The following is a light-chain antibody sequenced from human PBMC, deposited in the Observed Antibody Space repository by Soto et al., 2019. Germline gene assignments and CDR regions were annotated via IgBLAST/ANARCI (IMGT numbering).Light chain of an antibody. CDR3: SSYTSSSTVV. V-gene: IGLV2-14*01. CDR2: DVS. Sequence: QSALPQPASVSGSPGQSITISCTGTSSDVGGYNYVSWYQQHPGKAPKLMIYDVSNRPSGVSNRFSGSKSGNTASLTISGLQAEDEVDYYCSSYTSSSTVVFSGRTKLTVL. CDR1: SSDVGGYNY. J-gene: IGLJ2*01.